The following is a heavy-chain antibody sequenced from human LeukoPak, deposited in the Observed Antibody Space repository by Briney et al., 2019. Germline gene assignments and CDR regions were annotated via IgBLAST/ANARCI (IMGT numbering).Heavy chain of an antibody. D-gene: IGHD3-3*01. V-gene: IGHV4-34*01. CDR1: GGSFSGYY. J-gene: IGHJ4*02. Sequence: SETLSRTCAVYGGSFSGYYWSWIRPPPGQGLEWIGEINHSGSTNYNPSLKSRVTISVDTSKNQFSLKLSSVTAADTAVYYCARGTDFWSGYYGYWGQGTLVTVSS. CDR2: INHSGST. CDR3: ARGTDFWSGYYGY.